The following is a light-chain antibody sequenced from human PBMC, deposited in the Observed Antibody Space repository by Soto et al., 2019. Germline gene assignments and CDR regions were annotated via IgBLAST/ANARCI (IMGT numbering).Light chain of an antibody. CDR3: MRALQTPLT. V-gene: IGKV2-28*01. J-gene: IGKJ4*01. CDR2: LGS. Sequence: DIVMTPSPLSLPVTPGEPASIPCRSSQSLLHSNGYNYLDWYLQKPGQSPQLLIYLGSNRASGVPDRFSGSGSGTDFTLKISRVEAEDVGVYYCMRALQTPLTFGGGTKVEIK. CDR1: QSLLHSNGYNY.